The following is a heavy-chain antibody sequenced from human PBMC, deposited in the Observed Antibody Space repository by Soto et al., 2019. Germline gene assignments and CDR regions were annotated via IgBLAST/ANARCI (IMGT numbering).Heavy chain of an antibody. CDR1: GGSFSGYY. Sequence: SETLSLTCAVYGGSFSGYYWSWIRQPPGKGLEWIGEINHSGSTNYNPSLKSRVIISVDTSKNQFSLKLSSVTAADTAVYYCARTGRTYFDYWGQGTLVTVSS. J-gene: IGHJ4*02. CDR3: ARTGRTYFDY. CDR2: INHSGST. V-gene: IGHV4-34*01.